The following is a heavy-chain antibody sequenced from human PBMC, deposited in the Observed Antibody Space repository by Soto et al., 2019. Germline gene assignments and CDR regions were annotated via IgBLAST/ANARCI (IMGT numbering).Heavy chain of an antibody. Sequence: SETLSLTCTVSGASISDYYWSWIRQPPGKGLEWIGYIYYSGSTNYNPSLKSRVTISVDTSKNQFSLKLSSVTAADTAVYYCARHHDYWGQGTLVTVSS. CDR1: GASISDYY. CDR2: IYYSGST. V-gene: IGHV4-59*08. J-gene: IGHJ4*02. CDR3: ARHHDY.